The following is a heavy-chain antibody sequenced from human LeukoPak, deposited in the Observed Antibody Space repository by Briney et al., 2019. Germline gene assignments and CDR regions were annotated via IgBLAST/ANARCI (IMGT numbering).Heavy chain of an antibody. V-gene: IGHV1-2*02. CDR2: IKPSSNAA. J-gene: IGHJ4*02. D-gene: IGHD3-10*01. CDR1: GYTFSDYT. CDR3: ARSRELLDFDT. Sequence: GASVKVSCKTSGYTFSDYTIHWVRQAPGQGLEWMGWIKPSSNAANYAQRFEGRDSLTRYTSISTADMVLTSLTSDDTGVYYCARSRELLDFDTWGQGTLVSASS.